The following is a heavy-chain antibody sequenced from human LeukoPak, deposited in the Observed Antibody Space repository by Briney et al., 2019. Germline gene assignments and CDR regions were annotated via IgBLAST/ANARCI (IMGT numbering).Heavy chain of an antibody. CDR3: AQDTSSGIYCASVVCSPFDY. V-gene: IGHV3-23*01. D-gene: IGHD2-8*01. CDR1: GCTFSRYA. Sequence: PGGSLRLSCAGSGCTFSRYAMSWVRQAPGKGVEWVSAICDSGDYTYYADSVKGRFTISRENAKKKLYVHVNRLRAEGTAVYYCAQDTSSGIYCASVVCSPFDYWGQGTLATVSS. CDR2: ICDSGDYT. J-gene: IGHJ4*02.